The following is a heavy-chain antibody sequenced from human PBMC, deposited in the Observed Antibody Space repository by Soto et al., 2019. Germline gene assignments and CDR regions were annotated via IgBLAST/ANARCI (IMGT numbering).Heavy chain of an antibody. V-gene: IGHV4-39*01. J-gene: IGHJ5*02. D-gene: IGHD5-18*01. CDR1: GGSISSSSYY. CDR2: IYYSGST. Sequence: SETLSLTCTVSGGSISSSSYYGGWIRQPPGKGLEWIGSIYYSGSTYYNPSLKSRVTISVDTSKNQFSLKLSSVTAADTAVYYCARGNRGYSYDYNWFDPCGQGTMVT. CDR3: ARGNRGYSYDYNWFDP.